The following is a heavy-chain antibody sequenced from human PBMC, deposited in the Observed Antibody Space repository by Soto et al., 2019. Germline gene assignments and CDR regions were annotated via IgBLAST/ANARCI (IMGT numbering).Heavy chain of an antibody. V-gene: IGHV3-30-3*01. Sequence: PGGSLRLSCAASGFTFSSYAMHWFRQARCKWLEWVAVISYDGSNKYYADSVKGRFTISRDNSKNTLYLQMNSLRAEDTAVYYCARDSKGYYDFWSGWGMDVWGQGTTVTVSS. CDR2: ISYDGSNK. CDR1: GFTFSSYA. CDR3: ARDSKGYYDFWSGWGMDV. J-gene: IGHJ6*02. D-gene: IGHD3-3*01.